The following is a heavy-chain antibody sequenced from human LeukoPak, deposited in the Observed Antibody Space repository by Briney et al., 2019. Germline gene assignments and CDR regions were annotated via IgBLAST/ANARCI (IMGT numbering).Heavy chain of an antibody. Sequence: ASVKVSFKASGGTFSSYAISWVRQAPGQGLEWMGGIIPIFGTANYAQKFQGRVTITADESTSTAYMELSSLRSEDTAVYYCARTAAAGHFDYWGQGTLVTVSS. V-gene: IGHV1-69*13. CDR2: IIPIFGTA. J-gene: IGHJ4*02. D-gene: IGHD6-13*01. CDR3: ARTAAAGHFDY. CDR1: GGTFSSYA.